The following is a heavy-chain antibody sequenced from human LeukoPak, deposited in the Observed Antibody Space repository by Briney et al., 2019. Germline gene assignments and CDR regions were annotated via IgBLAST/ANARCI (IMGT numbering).Heavy chain of an antibody. V-gene: IGHV3-66*04. CDR1: GFTFSSYS. Sequence: GGSLRLSCAASGFTFSSYSMSWVRQAPGKGLEWVSVIYSGGSTYYADSVKGRFTISRDNSKNTLYLQMNSLRAEDTAVYYCARRLGRKFGERFYYYHYLDVWGKGTTVTISS. CDR3: ARRLGRKFGERFYYYHYLDV. D-gene: IGHD3-10*01. J-gene: IGHJ6*03. CDR2: IYSGGST.